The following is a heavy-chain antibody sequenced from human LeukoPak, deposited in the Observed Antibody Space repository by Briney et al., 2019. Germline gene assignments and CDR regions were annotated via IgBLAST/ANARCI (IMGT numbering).Heavy chain of an antibody. V-gene: IGHV1-24*01. J-gene: IGHJ4*02. CDR2: FDPEDGET. CDR1: GYTLTELS. CDR3: ATGRYYYGSGSFEKPDY. D-gene: IGHD3-10*01. Sequence: GASVKASCKVSGYTLTELSMHWVRQAPGKGLEWMGGFDPEDGETIYAQKFQGRVTMTEDTSTDTAYMELSSLRSEDTAVYYCATGRYYYGSGSFEKPDYWGQGTLVTVSS.